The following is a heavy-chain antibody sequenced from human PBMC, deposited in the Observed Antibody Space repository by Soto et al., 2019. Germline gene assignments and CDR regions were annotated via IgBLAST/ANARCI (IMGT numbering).Heavy chain of an antibody. Sequence: QITLKASGPTLVKPTQPLTLTCTFTGFSLSSSGEGVAWILQPPGKALEWLALIYWDDDTRYSPSLKSRLTITQDTSKRQVVFTITNMDAVHIGTYYCSDKSTVVPAATSTLFHLWGQGTLVTVSS. CDR3: SDKSTVVPAATSTLFHL. CDR2: IYWDDDT. V-gene: IGHV2-5*02. CDR1: GFSLSSSGEG. J-gene: IGHJ5*02. D-gene: IGHD2-15*01.